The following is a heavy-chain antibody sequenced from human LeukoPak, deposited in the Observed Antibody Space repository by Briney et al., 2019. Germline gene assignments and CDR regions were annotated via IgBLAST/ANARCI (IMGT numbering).Heavy chain of an antibody. D-gene: IGHD4-17*01. Sequence: GASVKVSCKASGYTFTSYGISWVRQAPGQGLEWMGWISAYNGNTNYAQKLQGRVTMTTDTSTSTAYMELRSLRSDDTAVYYCAREKGDYDDYYGMDVWGQGTTVTVSS. V-gene: IGHV1-18*01. CDR2: ISAYNGNT. J-gene: IGHJ6*02. CDR3: AREKGDYDDYYGMDV. CDR1: GYTFTSYG.